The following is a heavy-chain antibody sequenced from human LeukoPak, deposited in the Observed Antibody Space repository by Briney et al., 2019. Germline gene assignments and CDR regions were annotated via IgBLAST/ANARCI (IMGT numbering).Heavy chain of an antibody. CDR1: GGSFSGYY. CDR2: INHSGST. J-gene: IGHJ2*01. V-gene: IGHV4-34*01. Sequence: PSETLSLTCAVYGGSFSGYYWSWIRQPPGKGLEWIGEINHSGSTNYNPSLKSRVTISVDTSKNQFSLKLSSVTAADTAVYYCARKVLAARPSSYWYFDLWGRGTLVTVSS. CDR3: ARKVLAARPSSYWYFDL. D-gene: IGHD6-6*01.